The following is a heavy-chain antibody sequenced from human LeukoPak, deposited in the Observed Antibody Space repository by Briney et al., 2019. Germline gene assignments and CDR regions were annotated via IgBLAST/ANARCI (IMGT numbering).Heavy chain of an antibody. CDR1: GFTFSSYA. CDR2: ISGSGGST. Sequence: HPGGSLRLSCAASGFTFSSYAMSWVRQAPGKGLEWVSAISGSGGSTYYADSVKGRFTISRDNSKNTLYLQMNSLRAEDTAVYSCAKLRYFDWLLSPGAFDIWGQGTMVTVSS. D-gene: IGHD3-9*01. CDR3: AKLRYFDWLLSPGAFDI. J-gene: IGHJ3*02. V-gene: IGHV3-23*01.